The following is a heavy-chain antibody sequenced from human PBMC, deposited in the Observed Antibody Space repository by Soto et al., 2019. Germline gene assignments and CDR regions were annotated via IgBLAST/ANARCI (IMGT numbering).Heavy chain of an antibody. D-gene: IGHD1-1*01. CDR1: GYTFSSFL. CDR3: ARDWGGQLDLDF. Sequence: VQLVQSEAEVKKPGASVKVSCKTSGYTFSSFLITWVRQAPGQGLEWVGRIRVQNGDTRYAQRIQGRVSMTTDTSTSTAYMELRGLISDDTAVYYCARDWGGQLDLDFWGQGTRVTVSS. CDR2: IRVQNGDT. J-gene: IGHJ4*02. V-gene: IGHV1-18*01.